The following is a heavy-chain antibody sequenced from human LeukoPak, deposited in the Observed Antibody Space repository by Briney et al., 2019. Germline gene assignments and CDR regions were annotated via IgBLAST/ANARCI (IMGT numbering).Heavy chain of an antibody. J-gene: IGHJ5*02. CDR3: AVYSTSSGWFDP. D-gene: IGHD6-6*01. CDR2: IYYTGTI. V-gene: IGHV4-39*01. Sequence: SETLSLTCTVSGGSISSTSYHWGWIRQPPGEGLEWVGNIYYTGTIYYNPSLKSRVTISVDTSKNQFSLKLSSVTAADTAVYYCAVYSTSSGWFDPWGQGTLVTVSS. CDR1: GGSISSTSYH.